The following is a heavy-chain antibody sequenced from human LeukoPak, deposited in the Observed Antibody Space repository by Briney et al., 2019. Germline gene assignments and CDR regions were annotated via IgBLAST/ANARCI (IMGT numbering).Heavy chain of an antibody. Sequence: GGSLRLSCAASGFTLSSYSMTWVRQAPGKGLEGVSYICYSSSTIYYADSVKGRFTISRDNPKNSLYLQMNSLRVDDTAVYYCARDRLHYGEYEKTLDYWGQGTLVTVSS. D-gene: IGHD4-17*01. V-gene: IGHV3-48*01. CDR1: GFTLSSYS. CDR3: ARDRLHYGEYEKTLDY. J-gene: IGHJ4*02. CDR2: ICYSSSTI.